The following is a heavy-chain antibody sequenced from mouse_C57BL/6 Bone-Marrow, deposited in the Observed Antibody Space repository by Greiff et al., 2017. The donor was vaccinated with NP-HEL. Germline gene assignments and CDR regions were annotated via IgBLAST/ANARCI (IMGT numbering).Heavy chain of an antibody. J-gene: IGHJ2*01. D-gene: IGHD1-1*01. CDR3: ARFTTVVADY. Sequence: VQLKESGPELVKPGASVKISCKASGYSFTGYYMNWVKQSPEKSLEWIGEINPSTGGTTYNQKFKAKATLTVDKSSSTAYMQLKSLTSEDSAVYYCARFTTVVADYWGQGTTLTVSS. CDR1: GYSFTGYY. CDR2: INPSTGGT. V-gene: IGHV1-42*01.